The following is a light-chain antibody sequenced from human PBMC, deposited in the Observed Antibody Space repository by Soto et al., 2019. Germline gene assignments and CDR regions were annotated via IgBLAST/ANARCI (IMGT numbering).Light chain of an antibody. CDR2: WAS. Sequence: IVMAQSPDSLAVSLGERATINCKSSQSVLYSSNNKNYLAWYQQKPGQPPKLLIYWASTRESGVPDRFSGSGSGTDFTLTISSLQAEDVAVYYCQQYYTIPLTFAGGTKVDIK. V-gene: IGKV4-1*01. J-gene: IGKJ4*01. CDR1: QSVLYSSNNKNY. CDR3: QQYYTIPLT.